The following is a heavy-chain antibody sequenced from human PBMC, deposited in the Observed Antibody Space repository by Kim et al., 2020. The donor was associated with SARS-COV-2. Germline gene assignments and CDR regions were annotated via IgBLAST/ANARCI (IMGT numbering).Heavy chain of an antibody. Sequence: GGSLRLSCAASGFTVSSNYMSWVRQAPGKGLEWVSVIYSGGSKYYADSVKGRFTISRDKSKNTLYLQMHSLRAEDTAVYYCARDAVGCSSTSCSGYWGQG. J-gene: IGHJ4*02. CDR3: ARDAVGCSSTSCSGY. V-gene: IGHV3-66*01. CDR2: IYSGGSK. D-gene: IGHD2-2*01. CDR1: GFTVSSNY.